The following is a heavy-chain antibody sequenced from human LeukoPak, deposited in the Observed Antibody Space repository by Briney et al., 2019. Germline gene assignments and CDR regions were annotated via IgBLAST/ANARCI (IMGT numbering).Heavy chain of an antibody. CDR1: GFTFDNAW. CDR2: IKEDGSEK. Sequence: PGRSLRLSCAASGFTFDNAWMSWVRQAPGKGLEWVANIKEDGSEKYYVDSVKGRFTISRDNAKNSLYLQMNSLRAEDTAVYYCARDDVYPNPWGQGTLVTVSS. V-gene: IGHV3-7*04. J-gene: IGHJ5*02. CDR3: ARDDVYPNP. D-gene: IGHD2-2*02.